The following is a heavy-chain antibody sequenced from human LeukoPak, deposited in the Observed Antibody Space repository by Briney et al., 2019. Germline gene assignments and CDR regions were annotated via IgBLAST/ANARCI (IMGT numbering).Heavy chain of an antibody. D-gene: IGHD4-11*01. CDR2: IYYSGST. V-gene: IGHV4-39*01. Sequence: SETLSLTCTVSGGSISSSSYYWGWIRQPPGKGLEWIGSIYYSGSTYYTPSLTSRVTISVDTSKNQFSLKLSSVTAADTAVYYCASDYSNYGWFDPWGQGTLVTVSS. CDR1: GGSISSSSYY. CDR3: ASDYSNYGWFDP. J-gene: IGHJ5*02.